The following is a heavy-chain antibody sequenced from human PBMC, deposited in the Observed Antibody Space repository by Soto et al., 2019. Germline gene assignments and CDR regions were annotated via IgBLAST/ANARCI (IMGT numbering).Heavy chain of an antibody. CDR1: GGSISSSSYY. V-gene: IGHV4-39*01. Sequence: LSLTCTVSGGSISSSSYYWGWIRQPPGKGLEWIGIMYHSGSAYYNSSLKSRVTISVDTSMNQLSLKMSSVTAADTAVFYCARFEQLYYFDYWGQGTLVTVSS. CDR2: MYHSGSA. D-gene: IGHD3-16*01. J-gene: IGHJ4*02. CDR3: ARFEQLYYFDY.